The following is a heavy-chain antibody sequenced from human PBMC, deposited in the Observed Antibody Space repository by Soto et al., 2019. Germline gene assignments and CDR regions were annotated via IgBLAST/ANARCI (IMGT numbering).Heavy chain of an antibody. CDR2: IYYNGDT. CDR3: ARFSGNAFDI. V-gene: IGHV4-39*01. Sequence: PSETLSLTCSVSGGSISSSSYNWDWIRQPPGKGLEWIGTIYYNGDTDYNPSLKRRATISVDASDYQFSLKLSSVTAADTSIYYCARFSGNAFDIWGHGTMVTVSS. J-gene: IGHJ3*02. CDR1: GGSISSSSYN.